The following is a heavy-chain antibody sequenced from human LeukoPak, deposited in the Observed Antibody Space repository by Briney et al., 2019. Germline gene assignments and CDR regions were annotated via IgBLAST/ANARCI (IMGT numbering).Heavy chain of an antibody. CDR1: GYTFTGYY. J-gene: IGHJ3*02. CDR2: INPNSGGT. CDR3: ARGYITMIVVVIGEDAFDI. Sequence: ASVKVSFKASGYTFTGYYMHWVRQAPGQGLEWMGWINPNSGGTNYAQKFQGRVTMTRDTSISTAYMELSRLRSDDTAVYYCARGYITMIVVVIGEDAFDIWGQGAMVTVSS. V-gene: IGHV1-2*02. D-gene: IGHD3-22*01.